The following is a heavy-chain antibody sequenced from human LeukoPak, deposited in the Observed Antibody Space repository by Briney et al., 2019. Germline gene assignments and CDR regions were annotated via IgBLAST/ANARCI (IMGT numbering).Heavy chain of an antibody. CDR1: GALFSNYY. CDR3: ASRDY. J-gene: IGHJ4*02. Sequence: SETLSLTCVVYGALFSNYYWSWIRPPPGKGLEWIGEINHRGGTNYNTSLTSRVTIAADTSKNQFSLKLTSVTAADTAVYYCASRDYWGQGAPVAVSA. CDR2: INHRGGT. V-gene: IGHV4-34*01.